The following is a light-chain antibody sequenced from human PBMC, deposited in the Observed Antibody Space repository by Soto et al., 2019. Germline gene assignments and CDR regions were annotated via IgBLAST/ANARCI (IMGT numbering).Light chain of an antibody. CDR1: QSLPTKA. V-gene: IGKV3-20*01. CDR2: GAS. CDR3: QQYGDLPLS. J-gene: IGKJ3*01. Sequence: EIVLTQSPGTLSLSPGERVTLSCRASQSLPTKALAWYQQKPGQTPRLLIYGASTRDTAIPDRFNGSGSGTDFTLTISRVEPEDFAVCYCQQYGDLPLSFGPGTKVDIK.